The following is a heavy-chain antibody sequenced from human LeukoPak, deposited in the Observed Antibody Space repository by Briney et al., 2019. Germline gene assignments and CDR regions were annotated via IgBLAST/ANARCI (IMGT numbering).Heavy chain of an antibody. CDR2: VRFDGGVK. J-gene: IGHJ4*02. CDR3: AKGGARDVWYFAY. CDR1: GFIFSSFG. D-gene: IGHD2-8*01. V-gene: IGHV3-30*02. Sequence: GGSLSLSCAASGFIFSSFGIHWVRQTPGKGLEWVAFVRFDGGVKYYADSVKGRFTVSKDNSKNTLYLQINSLRPEDTAVYYCAKGGARDVWYFAYWGLGVLVTVSS.